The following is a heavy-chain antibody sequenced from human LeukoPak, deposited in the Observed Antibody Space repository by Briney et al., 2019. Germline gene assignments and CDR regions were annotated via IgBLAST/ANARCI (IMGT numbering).Heavy chain of an antibody. Sequence: GASVKVSCKASGYTFTSYGISWVRQAPGQGLEWMGWISAYNGNTNYAQKLQGRVTMTTDTSTSTAYMELRSLRSDGTAVYYCARERVSAGLGYCSGGSCYSGIDAFDIWGQGTMVTVSS. V-gene: IGHV1-18*01. CDR3: ARERVSAGLGYCSGGSCYSGIDAFDI. CDR2: ISAYNGNT. CDR1: GYTFTSYG. J-gene: IGHJ3*02. D-gene: IGHD2-15*01.